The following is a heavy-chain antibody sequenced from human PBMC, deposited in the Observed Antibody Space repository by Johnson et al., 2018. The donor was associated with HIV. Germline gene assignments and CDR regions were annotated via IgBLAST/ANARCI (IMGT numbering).Heavy chain of an antibody. CDR2: ISWNSGSI. V-gene: IGHV3-9*01. CDR3: AKDRGGGWYGEYNFDI. J-gene: IGHJ3*02. Sequence: EVQLVESGGGLVQPGRSLRLSCAASGFTFDDYAMHWVRQAPGKGLEWVSGISWNSGSIGYEDSVKGRFTISRDNSENTLFLQMNSLRAEDTAVYYCAKDRGGGWYGEYNFDIWGQGTMVTVSS. CDR1: GFTFDDYA. D-gene: IGHD6-19*01.